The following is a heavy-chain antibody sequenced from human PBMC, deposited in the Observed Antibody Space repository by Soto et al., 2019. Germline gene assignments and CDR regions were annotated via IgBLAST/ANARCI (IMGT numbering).Heavy chain of an antibody. D-gene: IGHD2-15*01. V-gene: IGHV3-53*02. CDR3: ARDSYSSV. Sequence: EVQLVETGGGLIQPGGSLKLSCVASGFTVSSNYMSWVRQAPGKGLEWVSIIYNSGTTYYADSVKGRFTVSRDNSKNTRYLHMNSLRAEDTAVYYCARDSYSSVRGQGTLVTVSA. CDR2: IYNSGTT. J-gene: IGHJ4*02. CDR1: GFTVSSNY.